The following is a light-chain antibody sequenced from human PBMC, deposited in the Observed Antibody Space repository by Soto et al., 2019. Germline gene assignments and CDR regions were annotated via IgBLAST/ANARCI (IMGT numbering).Light chain of an antibody. CDR1: STDVGGYNA. CDR2: EVT. J-gene: IGLJ1*01. Sequence: QSALSQPASVSGSPGQTITISCTGTSTDVGGYNAVSWYQHHPGKAPKLIIYEVTHRPSGVSVRFSASKSGNTASLTISGLQAEDEADYYCNSFRVSHLYVFGTGTKVTVL. V-gene: IGLV2-14*01. CDR3: NSFRVSHLYV.